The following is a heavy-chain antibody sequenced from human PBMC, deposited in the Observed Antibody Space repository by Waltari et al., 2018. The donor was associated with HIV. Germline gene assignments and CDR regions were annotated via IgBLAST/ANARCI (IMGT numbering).Heavy chain of an antibody. Sequence: QITLKESGPTLVKPTQTLTLTCTFSGFSLDTSGVGVGWIRQPPGKALEWLALIYWNGNKHYSPSLKSRLTITKVTSKNQVVLTMTNMDPVDTATYYCARRPGYCSGTRCYYSHWFDPWGQGTLVTVSS. J-gene: IGHJ5*02. CDR1: GFSLDTSGVG. V-gene: IGHV2-5*01. CDR2: IYWNGNK. CDR3: ARRPGYCSGTRCYYSHWFDP. D-gene: IGHD2-2*03.